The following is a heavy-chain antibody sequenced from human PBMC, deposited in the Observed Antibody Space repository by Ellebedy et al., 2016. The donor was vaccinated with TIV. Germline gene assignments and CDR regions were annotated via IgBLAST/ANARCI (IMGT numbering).Heavy chain of an antibody. CDR3: VRGRGVALGYSMDV. V-gene: IGHV3-74*01. CDR1: GFPFSPYW. D-gene: IGHD2-8*01. J-gene: IGHJ6*02. Sequence: PGGSLRLSCAASGFPFSPYWMLWVRQSPGKGLQWVARVNSDGTTTPHADSVKGRLIISRDNAKNTVYLQMNSLRADDTGVYYCVRGRGVALGYSMDVWGRGTTVTVSS. CDR2: VNSDGTTT.